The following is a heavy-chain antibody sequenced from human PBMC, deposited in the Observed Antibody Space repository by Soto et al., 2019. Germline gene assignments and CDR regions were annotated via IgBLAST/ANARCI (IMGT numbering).Heavy chain of an antibody. V-gene: IGHV4-59*01. CDR2: IYYSGST. Sequence: SETLSLTCTVSGGSISSYYWSWIRQPPGKGLEWIGYIYYSGSTNYNPSLKSRVTISVDTSKNQFSLKLSSVTAADTAVYYCARFHYYYGMDVWGQGTTVTVS. J-gene: IGHJ6*02. CDR3: ARFHYYYGMDV. CDR1: GGSISSYY.